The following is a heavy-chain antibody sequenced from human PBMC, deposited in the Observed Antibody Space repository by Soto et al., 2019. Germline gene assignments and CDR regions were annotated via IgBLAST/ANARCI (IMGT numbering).Heavy chain of an antibody. D-gene: IGHD6-6*01. CDR3: AKADGRIVARHFDF. V-gene: IGHV3-23*01. CDR1: A. CDR2: ISSGGGSP. J-gene: IGHJ4*02. Sequence: AMDWVRQAPGKGLEWVSGISSGGGSPYYADSVKGRFTISRDNSKNTLYLQMNSLRAEDRAVYYCAKADGRIVARHFDFWGQGSLVTVSS.